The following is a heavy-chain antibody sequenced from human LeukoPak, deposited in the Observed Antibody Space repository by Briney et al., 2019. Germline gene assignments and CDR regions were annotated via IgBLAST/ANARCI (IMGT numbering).Heavy chain of an antibody. V-gene: IGHV3-33*01. CDR1: GFTFSSYG. CDR3: ARDDSGYATYDY. D-gene: IGHD5-12*01. CDR2: IWYDGSNK. Sequence: GGSLRLTCAASGFTFSSYGMPWVRQAPGKGLEWVAVIWYDGSNKYYADSVKGRFTISRDNSKNTLYLQMNSLRAEDTAVYYCARDDSGYATYDYWGQGTLVTVSS. J-gene: IGHJ4*02.